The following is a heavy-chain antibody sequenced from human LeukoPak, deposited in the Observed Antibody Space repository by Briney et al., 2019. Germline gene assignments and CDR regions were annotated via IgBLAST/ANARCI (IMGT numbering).Heavy chain of an antibody. CDR3: ARGVGVRGVISQPLEV. V-gene: IGHV3-53*01. Sequence: GGSLRLSCAASGFSVNSDYMTWVRQAPGKGLEWVGAIFAGGAPYYADSVKGRFTISRDISTNTLYVQMNSLRVEDTAVYYCARGVGVRGVISQPLEVWGQGTLVIVSS. CDR1: GFSVNSDY. CDR2: IFAGGAP. D-gene: IGHD3-10*01. J-gene: IGHJ4*02.